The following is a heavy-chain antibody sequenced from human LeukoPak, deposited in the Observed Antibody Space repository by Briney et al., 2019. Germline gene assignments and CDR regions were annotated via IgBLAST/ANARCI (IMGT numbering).Heavy chain of an antibody. D-gene: IGHD6-13*01. CDR3: ARVGSSIAAAGYYFDY. CDR2: MNPNSGNT. Sequence: ASVKVSCKASGYTFTSYDINWVRQATGQGLEWMGWMNPNSGNTGYAQKFQGRVTMTRNTSISTAYMGLSSLRSEDTAVYYCARVGSSIAAAGYYFDYWGQGTLVTVSS. J-gene: IGHJ4*02. CDR1: GYTFTSYD. V-gene: IGHV1-8*01.